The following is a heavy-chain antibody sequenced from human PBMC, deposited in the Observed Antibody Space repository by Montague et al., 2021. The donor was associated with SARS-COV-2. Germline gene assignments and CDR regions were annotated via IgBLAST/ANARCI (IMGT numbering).Heavy chain of an antibody. CDR2: IKQDGSEK. CDR3: ARVSGVWFGELPRDYFYGMDV. D-gene: IGHD3-10*01. V-gene: IGHV3-7*01. CDR1: GFIFSRYC. Sequence: SLRLSCAASGFIFSRYCMSWVRQAPGKGLEWVANIKQDGSEKFYVDSVKGRFTNSRDNAKNSLFLQINSLRAEDTAVYYCARVSGVWFGELPRDYFYGMDVWGQGSTVTVSS. J-gene: IGHJ6*02.